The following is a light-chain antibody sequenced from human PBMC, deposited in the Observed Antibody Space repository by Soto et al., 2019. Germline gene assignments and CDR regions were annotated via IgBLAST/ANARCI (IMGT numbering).Light chain of an antibody. Sequence: EIVMTQSPATLSVSPGKRATLSCRASQSVSSNLAWYQQKPGQAPRLLIYGASTRATGIPARFSGSGSGTEFTLTISSLQSEYFAFYYCQQYNNWPPITFGQGTRLEIK. CDR2: GAS. CDR1: QSVSSN. CDR3: QQYNNWPPIT. J-gene: IGKJ5*01. V-gene: IGKV3-15*01.